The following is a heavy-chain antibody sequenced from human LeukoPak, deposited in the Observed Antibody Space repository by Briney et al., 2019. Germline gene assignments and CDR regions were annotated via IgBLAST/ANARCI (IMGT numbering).Heavy chain of an antibody. CDR1: GYTFTSYV. CDR3: ARDLYSSGWYIMAPYYYGMDV. Sequence: GASVKVSCKASGYTFTSYVINWVRRAPGQGLEWMGWINIYNGNTNYAHRLQGRVTMTTDTSTSTAYMELRGLRSDDTAVYYCARDLYSSGWYIMAPYYYGMDVWGQGTTVTVSS. J-gene: IGHJ6*02. CDR2: INIYNGNT. V-gene: IGHV1-18*01. D-gene: IGHD6-19*01.